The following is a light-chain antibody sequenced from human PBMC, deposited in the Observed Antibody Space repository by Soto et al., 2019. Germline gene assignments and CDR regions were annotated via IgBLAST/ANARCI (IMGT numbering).Light chain of an antibody. CDR3: QQCFWHWT. CDR2: TTS. CDR1: QSIDRW. V-gene: IGKV1-5*03. Sequence: DIQMTPSPSTLSASGVDRVTISCRASQSIDRWLAWYQQMPGKAPHLLIYTTSSLEGGVPSRFSGSGSGTEFTLSITSLQPDDFATYYCQQCFWHWTLGQGTKVDIK. J-gene: IGKJ1*01.